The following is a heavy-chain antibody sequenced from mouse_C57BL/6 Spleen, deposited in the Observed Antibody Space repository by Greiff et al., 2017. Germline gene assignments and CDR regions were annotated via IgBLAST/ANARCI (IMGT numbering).Heavy chain of an antibody. CDR3: AREGDVYYFDY. V-gene: IGHV5-4*01. D-gene: IGHD3-3*01. Sequence: EVKVVESGGGLVKPGGSLKLSCAASGFTFSSYAMSWVRQTPEKRLEWVATISDGGSYTYYPDNVKGRFTISRDNAKNNLYLQMSHLKSEDTAMYYCAREGDVYYFDYWGQGTTLTVSS. J-gene: IGHJ2*01. CDR2: ISDGGSYT. CDR1: GFTFSSYA.